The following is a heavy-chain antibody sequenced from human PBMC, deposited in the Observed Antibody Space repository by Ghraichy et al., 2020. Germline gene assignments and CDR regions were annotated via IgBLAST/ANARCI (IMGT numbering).Heavy chain of an antibody. V-gene: IGHV3-13*04. Sequence: SLRLSCAASGFTFSSYDMHWVRQATGKGLEWVSAIGTAGDTYYPGSVKGRFTISRENAKNSLYLQMNSLRAGDTAVYYCARGVETTYYYGSGAHTLYYFDYWGQGTLVTVSS. D-gene: IGHD3-10*01. J-gene: IGHJ4*02. CDR1: GFTFSSYD. CDR3: ARGVETTYYYGSGAHTLYYFDY. CDR2: IGTAGDT.